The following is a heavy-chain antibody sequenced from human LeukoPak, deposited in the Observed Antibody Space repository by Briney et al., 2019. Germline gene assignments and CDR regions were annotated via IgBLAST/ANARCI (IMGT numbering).Heavy chain of an antibody. D-gene: IGHD6-13*01. V-gene: IGHV3-21*01. CDR2: ISSSSSYI. CDR1: GFTFSSYS. J-gene: IGHJ4*02. CDR3: ARSVLSGYSSSWYFV. Sequence: GGSLRLSCAASGFTFSSYSMNWVRQAPGKGLEWVSSISSSSSYIYYADSVKGRFTISRDNAKNSLYLQMNSLRAEDTAVYSCARSVLSGYSSSWYFVWGQGTLVTVSS.